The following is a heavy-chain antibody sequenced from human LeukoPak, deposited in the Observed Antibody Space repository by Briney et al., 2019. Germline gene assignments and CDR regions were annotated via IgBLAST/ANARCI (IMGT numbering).Heavy chain of an antibody. CDR2: IIPNNGNR. J-gene: IGHJ5*02. V-gene: IGHV1-18*01. Sequence: GASVTVSCKVSGYSFTSYGITWVRRVPGQGLEWMGWIIPNNGNRDYAQKFQGRVTMTTDTSTSTAYMELRSLRSDDTAVYYCARWLGTYNWFDPWGQGTLVTVSS. D-gene: IGHD3-10*01. CDR1: GYSFTSYG. CDR3: ARWLGTYNWFDP.